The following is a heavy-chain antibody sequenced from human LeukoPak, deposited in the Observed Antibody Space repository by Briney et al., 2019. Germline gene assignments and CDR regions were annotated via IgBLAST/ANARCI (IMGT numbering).Heavy chain of an antibody. V-gene: IGHV4-31*03. J-gene: IGHJ4*02. CDR3: ERAEYYYGSGSKIDY. Sequence: PSETLSLTCTVSGASISSGGYYWSWIRQHPGKGLEWIGYIYYSGSTYYNPSLKSRVTISVDTSKNQFSLKLSSVTAADTAVYYCERAEYYYGSGSKIDYWGQGTLVTVSS. CDR2: IYYSGST. CDR1: GASISSGGYY. D-gene: IGHD3-10*01.